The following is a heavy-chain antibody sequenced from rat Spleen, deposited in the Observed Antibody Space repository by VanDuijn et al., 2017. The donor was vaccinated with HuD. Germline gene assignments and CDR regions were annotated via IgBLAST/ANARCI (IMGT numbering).Heavy chain of an antibody. V-gene: IGHV5-25*01. CDR3: ARLDYSQSMGFAY. CDR1: GFTFSNYY. Sequence: EVQLVESGGGLVQPGRSMKLSCAASGFTFSNYYMAWVRQSPTKGLEWVASISNGGGKTYYRDSVQGRFTISRDNAKSNLYLQMDSLRSEDTATYYCARLDYSQSMGFAYWGQGTLVTVSS. CDR2: ISNGGGKT. D-gene: IGHD1-1*01. J-gene: IGHJ3*01.